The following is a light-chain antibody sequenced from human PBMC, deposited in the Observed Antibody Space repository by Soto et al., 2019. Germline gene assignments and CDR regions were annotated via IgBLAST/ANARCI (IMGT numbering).Light chain of an antibody. CDR1: QSVRSY. V-gene: IGKV3-11*01. J-gene: IGKJ2*01. CDR3: QQRSAWPYT. Sequence: EVVLTQSPATLSLSPGERATLSCRASQSVRSYLAWYQQKPGQAPRLLIYDASNRATGIPARFSGGGSGTDFNVTIDRLEPDDFAVYYCQQRSAWPYTFGQGTKLEIK. CDR2: DAS.